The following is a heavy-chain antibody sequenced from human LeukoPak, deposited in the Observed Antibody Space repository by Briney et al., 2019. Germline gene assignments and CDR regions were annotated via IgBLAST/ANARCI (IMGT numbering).Heavy chain of an antibody. D-gene: IGHD3-22*01. Sequence: ASVKVSCKTSGYTFTGYYMHWVRQAPGQGLEWMGWINPNSGGTNYAQKFQGRVTMTRDTSISTAYMELSRLRSDDTAVYYCAREGDSSGYSPLDPWGQGTLVTVSS. CDR2: INPNSGGT. CDR1: GYTFTGYY. J-gene: IGHJ5*02. CDR3: AREGDSSGYSPLDP. V-gene: IGHV1-2*02.